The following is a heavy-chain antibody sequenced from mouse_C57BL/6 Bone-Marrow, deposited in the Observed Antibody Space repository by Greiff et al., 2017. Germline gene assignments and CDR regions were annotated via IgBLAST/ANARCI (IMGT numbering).Heavy chain of an antibody. D-gene: IGHD2-3*01. Sequence: EVQLVESGGGLVQPKGSLKLSCAASGFSFNTYAMNWVRQAPGKGLEWVASIRSKSNNYATYYADSVKDRFTISRDDSESMPYLQMNNLKTQDTAMYYGVRHGDDSYCIFYAMDYWGKGTSVTVSA. CDR2: IRSKSNNYAT. CDR1: GFSFNTYA. CDR3: VRHGDDSYCIFYAMDY. J-gene: IGHJ4*01. V-gene: IGHV10-1*01.